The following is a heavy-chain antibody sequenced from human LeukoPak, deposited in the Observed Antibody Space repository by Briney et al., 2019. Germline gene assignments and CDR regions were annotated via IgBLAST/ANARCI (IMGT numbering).Heavy chain of an antibody. Sequence: ASVKVSCKASGYTFTGYYMHWVRQAPGQGLEWMGWINPNSGGTNYAQKFQGWVTMTRDTSISTAYMELSRLRSDDTAVYYCAREALGGVISVGALDIWGQGTMVTVSS. D-gene: IGHD3-16*01. CDR2: INPNSGGT. V-gene: IGHV1-2*04. J-gene: IGHJ3*02. CDR3: AREALGGVISVGALDI. CDR1: GYTFTGYY.